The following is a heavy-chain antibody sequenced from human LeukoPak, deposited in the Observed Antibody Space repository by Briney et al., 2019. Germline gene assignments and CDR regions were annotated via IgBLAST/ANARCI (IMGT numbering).Heavy chain of an antibody. CDR2: IYYSGST. CDR1: GGSISSYY. J-gene: IGHJ5*02. Sequence: SETLTLTCTVSGGSISSYYWSWIRQPPGKGLEWIGYIYYSGSTKYNPSLKSRVTISVDTSKNQFSLKLSSVTAADTAVYYCARYRGKTTVSSLDWFVPWGQATLVTVSS. CDR3: ARYRGKTTVSSLDWFVP. V-gene: IGHV4-59*01. D-gene: IGHD4-11*01.